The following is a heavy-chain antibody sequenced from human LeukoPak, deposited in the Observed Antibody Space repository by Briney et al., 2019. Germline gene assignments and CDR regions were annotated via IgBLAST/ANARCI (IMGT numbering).Heavy chain of an antibody. V-gene: IGHV4-4*07. J-gene: IGHJ4*02. CDR3: ARDGHYYDSSGYYYFPFDY. CDR1: GGSLSSYY. Sequence: PSETLSLTCTVSGGSLSSYYWSWIRQPAGKGLEWIGRIYTSGSTNYNPPLKSRVTMSVDTSKNQFSLKLSSVTAAGTAVYYCARDGHYYDSSGYYYFPFDYWGQGTLVTVSS. CDR2: IYTSGST. D-gene: IGHD3-22*01.